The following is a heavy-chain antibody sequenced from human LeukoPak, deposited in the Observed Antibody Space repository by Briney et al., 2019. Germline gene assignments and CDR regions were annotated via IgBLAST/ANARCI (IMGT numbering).Heavy chain of an antibody. CDR1: GFTFDDYG. V-gene: IGHV3-20*04. D-gene: IGHD2-2*01. J-gene: IGHJ4*02. Sequence: PGGSLRLSCAASGFTFDDYGMSWVRQAPWKGLEWVSDINWSGGSTRYADSVKGRFTISRDNTENSLYLQMNSLRAEDTALYYCATELRCSSTSSSSIWVQGTLVTVSS. CDR3: ATELRCSSTSSSSI. CDR2: INWSGGST.